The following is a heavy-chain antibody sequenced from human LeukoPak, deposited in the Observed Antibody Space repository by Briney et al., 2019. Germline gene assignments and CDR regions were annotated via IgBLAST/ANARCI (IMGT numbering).Heavy chain of an antibody. V-gene: IGHV3-30-3*01. Sequence: GGSLRLSCAASGFTFSSYAMHWVRQAPGKGLEWVAVVSYDESNKYYADSVKGRFTISRDNSKNTLYLQMNSLRAEDTAVFYCARNPTTSGGMDVWGQGTTVTVSS. J-gene: IGHJ6*02. D-gene: IGHD1-1*01. CDR2: VSYDESNK. CDR3: ARNPTTSGGMDV. CDR1: GFTFSSYA.